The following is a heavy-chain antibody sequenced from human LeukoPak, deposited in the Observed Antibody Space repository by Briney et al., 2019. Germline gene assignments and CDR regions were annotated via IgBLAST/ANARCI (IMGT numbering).Heavy chain of an antibody. Sequence: ASVKVSCKASGYTFTGYYMHWVRQAPGQGLEWMGIINPSGGSTSYAQKFQGRVTMTRDTSTSTVYMELSSLRSEDTAVYYCARDGAYDFWSGYYSTFDYWGQGTLVTVSS. CDR1: GYTFTGYY. V-gene: IGHV1-46*03. CDR3: ARDGAYDFWSGYYSTFDY. D-gene: IGHD3-3*01. J-gene: IGHJ4*02. CDR2: INPSGGST.